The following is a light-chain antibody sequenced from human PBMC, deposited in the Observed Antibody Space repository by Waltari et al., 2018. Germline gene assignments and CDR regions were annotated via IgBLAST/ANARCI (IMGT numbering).Light chain of an antibody. J-gene: IGKJ1*01. CDR2: GAS. CDR3: QQYNNWPPGT. Sequence: EIVMTQSPATLSVSPGERATLSCRASQSISSNLAWYQQKPGQAPRLLIDGASIRTNGIPARFSGSGSGTEFTLTISILQSEDFAVYFCQQYNNWPPGTFGQGTKVEIK. CDR1: QSISSN. V-gene: IGKV3D-15*03.